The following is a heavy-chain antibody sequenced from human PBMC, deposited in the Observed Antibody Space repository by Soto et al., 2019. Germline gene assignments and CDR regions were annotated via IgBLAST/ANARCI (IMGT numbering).Heavy chain of an antibody. CDR2: IYYSGST. J-gene: IGHJ6*03. V-gene: IGHV4-59*01. D-gene: IGHD4-17*01. Sequence: SETLSLTCTVSGGSISSYYWSWIRQPPGKGLEWIGYIYYSGSTNYNPSLKSRVPISVDTSKNQFSLKLSSVTAADTAVYYCARAQTTVTTIYYYYYMDVWGKGTTVTVSS. CDR3: ARAQTTVTTIYYYYYMDV. CDR1: GGSISSYY.